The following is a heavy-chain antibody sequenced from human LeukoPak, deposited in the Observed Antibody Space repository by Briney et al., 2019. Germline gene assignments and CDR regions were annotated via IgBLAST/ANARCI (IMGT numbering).Heavy chain of an antibody. CDR3: ARAYDSSGYPTFDI. CDR1: GFTVSSNY. J-gene: IGHJ3*02. D-gene: IGHD3-22*01. Sequence: PGGSLRLSCAASGFTVSSNYMSWVRQAPGKGLEWVSVIYSGGSTYYADSVKGRFTISRDNSKNTLYLQMNSLRAEDTAVYYCARAYDSSGYPTFDIWGQGTMVTVSS. V-gene: IGHV3-53*01. CDR2: IYSGGST.